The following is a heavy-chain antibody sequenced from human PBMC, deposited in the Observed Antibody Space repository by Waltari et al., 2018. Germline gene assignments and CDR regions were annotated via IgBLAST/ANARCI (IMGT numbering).Heavy chain of an antibody. CDR1: GGPFSTYV. CDR2: ISPVFGPP. Sequence: QVQLVQSGAEMKKPGSSVKVSCRASGGPFSTYVVSWVRQAPGQGLEWMGGISPVFGPPTYAQKVQGRVTFTADEATSTVYMELSSLRSEDTAIYYCAKNGDIMLRATTFRDAFDIWGQGTMVTVSS. CDR3: AKNGDIMLRATTFRDAFDI. J-gene: IGHJ3*02. V-gene: IGHV1-69*01. D-gene: IGHD1-26*01.